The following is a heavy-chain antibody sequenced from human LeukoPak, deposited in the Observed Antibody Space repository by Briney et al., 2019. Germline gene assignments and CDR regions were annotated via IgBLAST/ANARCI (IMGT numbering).Heavy chain of an antibody. Sequence: GESLKISCKGSGYSFINYWIGWVRQLPGKGLEWMGIIYPGDSDTRYSPSFRGQVTISADKSINTAYLHWSSLKASDTAMYYCARWGGAGTASTVSDYWGQGTLVTVSS. CDR1: GYSFINYW. J-gene: IGHJ4*02. D-gene: IGHD1-7*01. V-gene: IGHV5-51*01. CDR2: IYPGDSDT. CDR3: ARWGGAGTASTVSDY.